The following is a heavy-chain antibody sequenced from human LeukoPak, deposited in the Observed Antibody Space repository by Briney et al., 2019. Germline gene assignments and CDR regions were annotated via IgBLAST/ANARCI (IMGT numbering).Heavy chain of an antibody. CDR3: AIHGIAAAGTLGYFQH. Sequence: ASVKVSCKASGGTFSSYAISWVRQAPGQGLEWMGRIMPILGIANYAQKFQGRVTITADKSTSTAYMELSSLRSEDTAVYYCAIHGIAAAGTLGYFQHWGQGTLVTVSS. CDR2: IMPILGIA. J-gene: IGHJ1*01. CDR1: GGTFSSYA. V-gene: IGHV1-69*04. D-gene: IGHD6-13*01.